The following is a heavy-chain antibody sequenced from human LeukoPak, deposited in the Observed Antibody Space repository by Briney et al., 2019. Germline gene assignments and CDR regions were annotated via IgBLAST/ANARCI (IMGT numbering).Heavy chain of an antibody. Sequence: SETLSLTCTVSGGSISSSSYYWGWIRQPPGKGLEWIGSIYYSGSTYYNPSLKSRVTISVDTSKNQFSLKLSSVTAADTAVYYCARDAGYSSSSGLGYWGQGTLVTVSS. V-gene: IGHV4-39*07. CDR3: ARDAGYSSSSGLGY. CDR1: GGSISSSSYY. CDR2: IYYSGST. J-gene: IGHJ4*02. D-gene: IGHD6-6*01.